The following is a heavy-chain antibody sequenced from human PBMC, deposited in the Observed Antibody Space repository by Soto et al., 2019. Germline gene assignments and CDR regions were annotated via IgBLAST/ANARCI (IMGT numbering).Heavy chain of an antibody. CDR1: GYTFTSYG. Sequence: GASVKVSCKASGYTFTSYGISWVRQAPGQGLEWMGWISAYNGNTNYAQKLQGGVTMTTDTSTSTAYMELRSLRSDDTAVYYCARDSFGTLVVAATNAYYYYGMDVWGRGTTVTVSS. D-gene: IGHD2-15*01. CDR2: ISAYNGNT. V-gene: IGHV1-18*04. CDR3: ARDSFGTLVVAATNAYYYYGMDV. J-gene: IGHJ6*02.